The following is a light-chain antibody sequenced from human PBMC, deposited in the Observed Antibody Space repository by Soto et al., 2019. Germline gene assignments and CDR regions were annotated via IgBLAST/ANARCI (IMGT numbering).Light chain of an antibody. Sequence: EIVLTQSPATLSLSPGERATLSCRASQSVSSHLAWYQQKPGQAPRLLIYDASNRATGIPARFSGSGSGTDLTLTISSLEPEDFAVYYCQQRSNWVTFGQGTRLEI. CDR2: DAS. CDR3: QQRSNWVT. CDR1: QSVSSH. V-gene: IGKV3-11*01. J-gene: IGKJ5*01.